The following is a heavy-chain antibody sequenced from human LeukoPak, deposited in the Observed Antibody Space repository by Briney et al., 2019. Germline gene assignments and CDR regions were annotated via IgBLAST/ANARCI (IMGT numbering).Heavy chain of an antibody. CDR2: IIPIFGTA. CDR3: ASQGSSGYYPQIPFDY. V-gene: IGHV1-69*05. Sequence: ASVKVSCKASGGTFSSYAISWVRQAPGQGLEWMGGIIPIFGTANYAQKFQGRVTITTDESTSTAYMELSSLRSEDTAVYYCASQGSSGYYPQIPFDYWGQGTLVTVSS. CDR1: GGTFSSYA. D-gene: IGHD3-22*01. J-gene: IGHJ4*02.